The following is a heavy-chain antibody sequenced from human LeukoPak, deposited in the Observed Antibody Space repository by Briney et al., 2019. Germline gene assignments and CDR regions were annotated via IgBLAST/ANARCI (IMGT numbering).Heavy chain of an antibody. J-gene: IGHJ6*03. V-gene: IGHV1-69*05. CDR1: GGTFSSYA. D-gene: IGHD3-10*01. CDR2: IIPIFGTA. Sequence: ASVKVSCKPSGGTFSSYAISWVRQAPGQGLEWMGGIIPIFGTANYAQKFQGRVTITTDESTSTAYMELSSLRSEDTAVYYCASESQYYYGSGSYWYPYYYYYMDVWGKGTTVTVSS. CDR3: ASESQYYYGSGSYWYPYYYYYMDV.